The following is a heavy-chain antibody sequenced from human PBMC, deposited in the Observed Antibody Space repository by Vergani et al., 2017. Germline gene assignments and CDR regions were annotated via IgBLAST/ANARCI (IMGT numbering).Heavy chain of an antibody. CDR2: ISGQNFRT. J-gene: IGHJ4*02. CDR1: GFTFSTYA. Sequence: EVQLLESGGGLVQPGGSLRLSCAASGFTFSTYAMTWVRQAPGKGLEWVSGISGQNFRTHYADSVKGRFTISRDNSKNTLSLQMNSLTAEDTAIYYCAGPQGTSAYYYGGFDYWGQGILVIVSS. CDR3: AGPQGTSAYYYGGFDY. V-gene: IGHV3-23*01. D-gene: IGHD3-22*01.